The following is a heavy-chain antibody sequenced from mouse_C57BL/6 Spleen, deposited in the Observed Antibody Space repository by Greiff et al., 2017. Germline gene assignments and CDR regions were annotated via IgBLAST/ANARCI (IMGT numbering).Heavy chain of an antibody. J-gene: IGHJ2*01. Sequence: EVKLEESGPGLVKPSQSLSLTCSVTGYSITSGYYWNWIRQFPGNKLEWMGYISYDGSNNYNPSLKNRISITRDTSKNQFFLKLNSVTTEDTATYYCAREITTVVSNFDYWGQGTTLTVSS. CDR1: GYSITSGYY. CDR3: AREITTVVSNFDY. CDR2: ISYDGSN. V-gene: IGHV3-6*01. D-gene: IGHD1-1*01.